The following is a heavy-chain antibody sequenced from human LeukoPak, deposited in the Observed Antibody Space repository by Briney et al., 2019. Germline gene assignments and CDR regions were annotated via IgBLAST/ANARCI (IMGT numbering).Heavy chain of an antibody. J-gene: IGHJ4*02. CDR1: GFTFSSYE. D-gene: IGHD3-10*01. CDR3: ARGLSGGLVRGADY. CDR2: ISSSGSTI. V-gene: IGHV3-48*03. Sequence: PGGSLRLSCAASGFTFSSYEMNWVRQAPGKGLEWVSYISSSGSTIYYADSVKGRFTISRDNAKNSLYLQMDSLRAEDTAVYYCARGLSGGLVRGADYWGQGTLVTVSS.